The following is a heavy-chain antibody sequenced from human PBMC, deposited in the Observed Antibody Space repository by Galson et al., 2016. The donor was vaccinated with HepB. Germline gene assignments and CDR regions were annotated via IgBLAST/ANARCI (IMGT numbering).Heavy chain of an antibody. V-gene: IGHV4-4*07. Sequence: SETLSLTCAVSGASVTDYYWSWIRQPAGKGLEWVGRFYISGTTNYNPSLRSRVAMSVDTSANLFSLKLLSVTAADTAVYYCARDRRVTPPDYWGQGTLVTVSS. CDR3: ARDRRVTPPDY. CDR2: FYISGTT. CDR1: GASVTDYY. J-gene: IGHJ4*02. D-gene: IGHD2-21*02.